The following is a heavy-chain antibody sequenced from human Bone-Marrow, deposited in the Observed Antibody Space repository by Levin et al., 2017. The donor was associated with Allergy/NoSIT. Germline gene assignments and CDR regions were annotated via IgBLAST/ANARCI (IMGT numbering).Heavy chain of an antibody. J-gene: IGHJ4*02. V-gene: IGHV4-38-2*01. CDR3: ARTLGYCSGDSCYFYFDY. CDR1: GSSISSDYY. CDR2: IYHSGST. Sequence: PSETLSLTCAVSGSSISSDYYWGWIRQPPGEGLEWIGNIYHSGSTYYNPSLKSRVTISVDTSKNQFSLKVTSVTAADTAVYYCARTLGYCSGDSCYFYFDYWGRGTLVTVSS. D-gene: IGHD2-15*01.